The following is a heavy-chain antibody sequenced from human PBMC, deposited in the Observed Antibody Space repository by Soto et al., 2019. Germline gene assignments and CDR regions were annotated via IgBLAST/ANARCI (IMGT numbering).Heavy chain of an antibody. D-gene: IGHD3-22*01. J-gene: IGHJ4*02. Sequence: QVQLVQSGAEVKKPGSSVKVSCKASGGTFSSYAISWVRQAPGQGLEWMGGIIPIFGTANYAQKFQGRVTITADESTSTAYIELSSLRSEDTAVYYCARDRRAYYDSSGYYFDYWGQGTLVTVSS. V-gene: IGHV1-69*01. CDR3: ARDRRAYYDSSGYYFDY. CDR1: GGTFSSYA. CDR2: IIPIFGTA.